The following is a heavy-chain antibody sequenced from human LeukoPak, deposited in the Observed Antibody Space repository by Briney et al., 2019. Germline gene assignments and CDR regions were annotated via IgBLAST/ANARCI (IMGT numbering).Heavy chain of an antibody. CDR2: IYYSGST. D-gene: IGHD3-22*01. V-gene: IGHV4-61*01. Sequence: PSETLSLTCTVSGGSISSSSYYWSWIRQPPGKGLECIGYIYYSGSTNYNPSLKSRVTISVDTSKNQFSLKLSSVTAADTAVYYCARMSGYYGDWGQGTLVTVSS. CDR3: ARMSGYYGD. J-gene: IGHJ4*02. CDR1: GGSISSSSYY.